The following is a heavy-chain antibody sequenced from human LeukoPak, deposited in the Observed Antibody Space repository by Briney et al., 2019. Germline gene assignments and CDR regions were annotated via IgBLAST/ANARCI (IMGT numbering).Heavy chain of an antibody. Sequence: ASVKVSCKASGYTFTGYYMHWVRQAPGQGLEWTGWINPNSGGTNYAQKFQGRVTMTRDTSISTAYMELSRLRSDDTAVYYCARVLGGPNWFDPWGQGTLVTVSS. CDR3: ARVLGGPNWFDP. D-gene: IGHD2-15*01. J-gene: IGHJ5*02. CDR1: GYTFTGYY. V-gene: IGHV1-2*02. CDR2: INPNSGGT.